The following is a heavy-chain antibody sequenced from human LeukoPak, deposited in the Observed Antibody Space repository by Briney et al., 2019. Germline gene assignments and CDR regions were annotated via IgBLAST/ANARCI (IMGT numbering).Heavy chain of an antibody. Sequence: SETLSLTCAVYGGSFSGYYWSWIRQPPGKGLEWIGEINHSGSINYNPSLKSRVTISVDTSKNQFSLKLSSVTAADTAVYYCARGIVGATKAFDYWGQGTLVTVSS. J-gene: IGHJ4*02. D-gene: IGHD1-26*01. CDR1: GGSFSGYY. V-gene: IGHV4-34*01. CDR3: ARGIVGATKAFDY. CDR2: INHSGSI.